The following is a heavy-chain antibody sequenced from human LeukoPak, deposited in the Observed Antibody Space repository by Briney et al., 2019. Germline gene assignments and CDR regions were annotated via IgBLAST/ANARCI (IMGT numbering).Heavy chain of an antibody. CDR1: GGSISSYY. V-gene: IGHV4-59*01. Sequence: SETLSLTCTVSGGSISSYYWSWIRQPPGKGLEWIGYIYYSGSTNYNPSLKSRVTISVDTSKNQFSLELSSVTAAGTAVYYCARGVYIAAAQYAYWGQGTLVTVSS. J-gene: IGHJ4*02. D-gene: IGHD6-13*01. CDR2: IYYSGST. CDR3: ARGVYIAAAQYAY.